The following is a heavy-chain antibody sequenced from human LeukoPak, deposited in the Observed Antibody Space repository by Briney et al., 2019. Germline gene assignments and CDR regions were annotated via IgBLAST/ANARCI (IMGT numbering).Heavy chain of an antibody. CDR1: GVPITDYY. CDR3: ARELPSTGNWSDP. J-gene: IGHJ5*02. CDR2: MYYSGDS. V-gene: IGHV4-59*01. Sequence: SETLSLTYNISGVPITDYYWSWIRLAPRRGLEWIGYMYYSGDSNSNPSLEGRVTMSADTSTNQFSLRLTSVTAADTAIYYCARELPSTGNWSDPWGQGILVTVSS. D-gene: IGHD1-14*01.